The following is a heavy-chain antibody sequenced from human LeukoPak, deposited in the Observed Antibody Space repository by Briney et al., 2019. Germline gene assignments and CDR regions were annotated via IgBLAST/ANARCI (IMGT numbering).Heavy chain of an antibody. Sequence: GGSLRLSCAASGFTLSTYWMRWVRQAPGKGLEWVASIKQDGSEKYYVDSVKGRFTISRDNAKNSLYLQMNSLRAEGTAVYYCARASSSRYFDYWGQGTLVTVSS. CDR1: GFTLSTYW. V-gene: IGHV3-7*03. J-gene: IGHJ4*02. CDR2: IKQDGSEK. D-gene: IGHD6-19*01. CDR3: ARASSSRYFDY.